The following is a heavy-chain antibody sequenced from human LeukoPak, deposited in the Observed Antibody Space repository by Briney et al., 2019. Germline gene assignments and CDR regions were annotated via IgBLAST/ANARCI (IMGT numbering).Heavy chain of an antibody. CDR3: ATVRGVIITRFDD. J-gene: IGHJ4*02. D-gene: IGHD3-10*01. CDR1: GYTFTSYG. V-gene: IGHV1-24*01. CDR2: FDPEDGET. Sequence: ASVKVSCKASGYTFTSYGISWVRQAPGKGLEWMGGFDPEDGETIYAQKFQGRVTMTEDTSTDTAYMELSSLRSEDTAVYYCATVRGVIITRFDDWGQGTLVTVSS.